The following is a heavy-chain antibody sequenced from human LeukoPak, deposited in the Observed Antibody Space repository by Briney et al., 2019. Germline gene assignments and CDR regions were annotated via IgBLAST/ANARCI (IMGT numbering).Heavy chain of an antibody. Sequence: PSETLSLTCTVSGGSISSYYWSWLRQPPGKGLEWIGYIYYTGTTSYNPSLKSRVTISTGTSKSQFSLKLSSVTAADTAVYYCVSRLGRNYYALDVWGQGTTVTVSS. D-gene: IGHD7-27*01. CDR2: IYYTGTT. CDR3: VSRLGRNYYALDV. V-gene: IGHV4-59*08. CDR1: GGSISSYY. J-gene: IGHJ6*02.